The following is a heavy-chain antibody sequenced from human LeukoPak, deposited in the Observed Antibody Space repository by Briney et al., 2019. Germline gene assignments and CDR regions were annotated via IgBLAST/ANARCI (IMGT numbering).Heavy chain of an antibody. J-gene: IGHJ4*02. CDR3: ARDSVARRIFDY. D-gene: IGHD6-6*01. CDR1: GGSISSYY. CDR2: IYYSGST. V-gene: IGHV4-59*12. Sequence: SETLSLTCTVSGGSISSYYWSWIRQPPGKGLEWIGYIYYSGSTNYNPSLKSRVTISVDTSKNQFSLKLSSVTAADTAVYYCARDSVARRIFDYWGQGTLVTVSS.